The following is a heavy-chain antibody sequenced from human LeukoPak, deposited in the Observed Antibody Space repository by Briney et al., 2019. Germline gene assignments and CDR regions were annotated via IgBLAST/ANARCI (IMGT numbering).Heavy chain of an antibody. Sequence: GGSLRLSCAASGFTFSSYAMSWVRQAPGKGLEWVSTISGSGGSTYYANSVKGRFTISRDHSKNTLYLQMNSLRADDTAVYYCAKGWGDSSGWYYFDYWGQGTPVTVSS. D-gene: IGHD6-19*01. J-gene: IGHJ4*02. CDR2: ISGSGGST. CDR3: AKGWGDSSGWYYFDY. CDR1: GFTFSSYA. V-gene: IGHV3-23*01.